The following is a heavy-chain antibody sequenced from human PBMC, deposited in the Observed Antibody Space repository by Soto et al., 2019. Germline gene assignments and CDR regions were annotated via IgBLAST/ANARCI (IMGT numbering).Heavy chain of an antibody. CDR2: IVPMFGTA. CDR3: ARNGTYSSSLSQYSGMDV. D-gene: IGHD6-6*01. J-gene: IGHJ6*02. Sequence: QVQLVQSGAEVKEPGSSVKVSCKASGGTFANFIMNWVRQTPGQGLEWMGGIVPMFGTATYAEKFKGRVTISATESTSTAYMGLTSLRSEDTAVYYCARNGTYSSSLSQYSGMDVWGQGTTVTVS. V-gene: IGHV1-69*01. CDR1: GGTFANFI.